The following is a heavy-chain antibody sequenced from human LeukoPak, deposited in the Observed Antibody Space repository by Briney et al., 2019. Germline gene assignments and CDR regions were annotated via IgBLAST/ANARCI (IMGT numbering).Heavy chain of an antibody. V-gene: IGHV4-34*01. CDR1: GGSFSGYY. D-gene: IGHD4-23*01. J-gene: IGHJ6*02. CDR3: ARAIRMTTVGYYYYGMDV. Sequence: SETLSLTCAVYGGSFSGYYWSWIRQPPGKGLEWIGEINHSGSTNYNPSLKSRVTISVDTSKNQFSLKLSSVTAADTAVYYCARAIRMTTVGYYYYGMDVWGQGTTVTVSS. CDR2: INHSGST.